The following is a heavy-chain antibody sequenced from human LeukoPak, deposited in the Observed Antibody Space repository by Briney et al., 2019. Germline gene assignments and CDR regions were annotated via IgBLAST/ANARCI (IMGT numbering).Heavy chain of an antibody. CDR1: GFTFSSYS. CDR3: ARGGQRGYSGYELDY. Sequence: GGSLRLSCAASGFTFSSYSMNWVRQAPGKGLEWVSSISSSSSYIYYADSVKGRFTISRDNAKNSLYLQMNSLRAEDTAVYYCARGGQRGYSGYELDYWGQGTLVTVSS. V-gene: IGHV3-21*01. D-gene: IGHD5-12*01. CDR2: ISSSSSYI. J-gene: IGHJ4*02.